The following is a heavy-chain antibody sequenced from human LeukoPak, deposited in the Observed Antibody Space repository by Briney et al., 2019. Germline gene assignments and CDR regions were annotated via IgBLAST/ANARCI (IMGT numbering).Heavy chain of an antibody. CDR3: ATGYSSSWYFQH. CDR2: IYYSGST. D-gene: IGHD6-13*01. CDR1: GGSISSYY. J-gene: IGHJ1*01. V-gene: IGHV4-59*01. Sequence: PSETLSLTCTVSGGSISSYYWSWIRQPPGKGLEWIGYIYYSGSTNYNPSLKSRVTISVDTSKNQFSLKLSSVTAADTAVYYCATGYSSSWYFQHWGRGTLVTVSS.